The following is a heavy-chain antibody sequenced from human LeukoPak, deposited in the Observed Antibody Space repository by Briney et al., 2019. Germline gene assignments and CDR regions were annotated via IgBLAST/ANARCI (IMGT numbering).Heavy chain of an antibody. CDR2: IRGSGSI. J-gene: IGHJ4*02. CDR1: GFSFSNYA. D-gene: IGHD3-22*01. V-gene: IGHV3-23*01. Sequence: PGGSLRLSCAASGFSFSNYAMSWVRQAPGKGLEWVSRIRGSGSIDYADSVKGRFTISRDNSKNTLYLQMNSLRAEDTAVYYCAKESYYDGTGFYTGWGQGNLVTVSS. CDR3: AKESYYDGTGFYTG.